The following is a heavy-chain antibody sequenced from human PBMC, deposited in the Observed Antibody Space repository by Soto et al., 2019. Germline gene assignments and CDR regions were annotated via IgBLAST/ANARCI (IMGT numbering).Heavy chain of an antibody. V-gene: IGHV3-30-3*01. CDR2: ISYAGSNK. Sequence: QVQLVESGGGVVQPGRSLRLSCAASGFTFSSYAMHWVRQAPGKGLEWVAVISYAGSNKYYADSVKGRFTISRDNSKNTLYLQMNSLRAEDTAVYYCAEIAVAGAGDRFDYWGQVTLVTVSS. J-gene: IGHJ4*02. D-gene: IGHD6-19*01. CDR3: AEIAVAGAGDRFDY. CDR1: GFTFSSYA.